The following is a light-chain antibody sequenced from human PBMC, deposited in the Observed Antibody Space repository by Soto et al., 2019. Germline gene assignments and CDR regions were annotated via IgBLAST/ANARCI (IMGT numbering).Light chain of an antibody. CDR2: DAS. J-gene: IGKJ1*01. Sequence: EMVLTQSPATRSLSPVERATVSVRASQSVSSYLAWYQQKPGQAPRLLIYDASNRATGIPARFSGSGSGTDFTLTISSLEPQDFAVYYCQQRSNWPRTFGQGTKVDIK. V-gene: IGKV3-11*01. CDR1: QSVSSY. CDR3: QQRSNWPRT.